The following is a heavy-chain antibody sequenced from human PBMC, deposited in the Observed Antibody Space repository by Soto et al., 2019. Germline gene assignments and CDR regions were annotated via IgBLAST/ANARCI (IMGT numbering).Heavy chain of an antibody. J-gene: IGHJ6*02. D-gene: IGHD3-22*01. V-gene: IGHV3-30-3*01. CDR2: ISYDGSNK. CDR1: GFTFSSYA. CDR3: AAAPVGYDFSGYYYYYDMDV. Sequence: QVQLMESGGGVGQPGRSLRLSCAASGFTFSSYAMHWVRQAPGKGLEWVAVISYDGSNKYYADSVKGRFTISRDNSKNTLYLQMNSLKTEDTGVYYCAAAPVGYDFSGYYYYYDMDVWGQGTTVTVSS.